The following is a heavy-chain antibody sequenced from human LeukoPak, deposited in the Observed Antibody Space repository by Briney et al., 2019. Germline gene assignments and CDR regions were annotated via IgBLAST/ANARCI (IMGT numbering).Heavy chain of an antibody. J-gene: IGHJ4*02. Sequence: SETLSLTCTVSGGFISSSTYYWAWIRQPPGKGLEWIGSIYYGGNTNYNPSLKSRLTISLDTSRNQISLKLSSVTAADTAVYYCARVTGYCSSTSCYGVIFDYWGQGTLVTVSS. V-gene: IGHV4-39*07. CDR2: IYYGGNT. CDR1: GGFISSSTYY. D-gene: IGHD2-2*01. CDR3: ARVTGYCSSTSCYGVIFDY.